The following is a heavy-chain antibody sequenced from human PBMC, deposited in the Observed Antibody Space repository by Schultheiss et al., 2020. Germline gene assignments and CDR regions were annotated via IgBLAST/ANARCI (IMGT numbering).Heavy chain of an antibody. Sequence: SETLSLTCAVYGGSFSGYYWSWIRQPPGKGLEWIGEINHSGSTNYNPSLKSRVTISVDTSKNQFSLKLSSVTAADTAVYYCARGLRVEGSGGSCYRRGASYYYMDVWGKGTTVTVSS. J-gene: IGHJ6*03. CDR3: ARGLRVEGSGGSCYRRGASYYYMDV. CDR2: INHSGST. D-gene: IGHD2-15*01. V-gene: IGHV4-34*01. CDR1: GGSFSGYY.